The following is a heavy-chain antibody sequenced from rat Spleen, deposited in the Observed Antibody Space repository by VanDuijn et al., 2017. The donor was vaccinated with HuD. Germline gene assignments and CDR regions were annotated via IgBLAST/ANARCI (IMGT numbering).Heavy chain of an antibody. J-gene: IGHJ3*01. CDR3: VRQDTSGYSNWFAY. D-gene: IGHD4-3*01. Sequence: EVQLVESGGGLVQPGRSLKLSCAASGFTFSNYGMHWIRQAPTKGLEWVASISPSGGNTYYRDSVKGRFTISTDNAKSTLSLQMDSLRSEDTATYYCVRQDTSGYSNWFAYWGQGALVTVSS. V-gene: IGHV5-19*01. CDR1: GFTFSNYG. CDR2: ISPSGGNT.